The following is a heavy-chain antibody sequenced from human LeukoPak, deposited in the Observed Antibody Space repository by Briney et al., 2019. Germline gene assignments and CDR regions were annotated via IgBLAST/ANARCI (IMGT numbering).Heavy chain of an antibody. CDR1: GGTFSSYA. V-gene: IGHV1-69*04. CDR2: IIPILGIA. Sequence: SVKASCKASGGTFSSYAISWVRQAPGQGLEWMGRIIPILGIANYAQKFQGRVTITADKSTSTAYMELSSLRSEDTAVYYCARVSRINDLPWGQGTLVTVSS. D-gene: IGHD3-10*01. J-gene: IGHJ5*02. CDR3: ARVSRINDLP.